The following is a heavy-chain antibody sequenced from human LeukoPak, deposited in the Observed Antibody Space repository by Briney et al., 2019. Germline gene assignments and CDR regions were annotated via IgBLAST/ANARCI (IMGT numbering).Heavy chain of an antibody. V-gene: IGHV3-23*01. J-gene: IGHJ4*02. CDR3: AKSDGYNYPFDY. CDR2: ISGSGVST. D-gene: IGHD5-24*01. CDR1: GFTFSNAW. Sequence: PGGSLRLSCAASGFTFSNAWMSWVRQAPGKGLEWVSAISGSGVSTYYADSVKGRFTISRDDSKKTLYLQMNSLRAEDTAVYYCAKSDGYNYPFDYWGQGTLVTVSS.